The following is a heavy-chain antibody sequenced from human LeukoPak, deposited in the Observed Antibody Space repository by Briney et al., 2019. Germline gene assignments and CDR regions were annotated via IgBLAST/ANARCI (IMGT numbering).Heavy chain of an antibody. CDR1: GYTFISFG. V-gene: IGHV1-18*01. D-gene: IGHD6-6*01. Sequence: ASVKVSCKAFGYTFISFGFSWVRQAPGQGLEWMGWISGYTGNTNYAQKCQGRVTMTTDTSTSTAYMERRTLRSDDTAVYYCVRDLNSAARSFFDYWGPGTLVTVSS. CDR2: ISGYTGNT. J-gene: IGHJ4*02. CDR3: VRDLNSAARSFFDY.